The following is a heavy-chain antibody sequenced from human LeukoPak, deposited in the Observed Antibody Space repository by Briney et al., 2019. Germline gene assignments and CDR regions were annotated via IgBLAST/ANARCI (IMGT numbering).Heavy chain of an antibody. J-gene: IGHJ1*01. V-gene: IGHV3-11*01. CDR3: ARDGHYDTLTGYFQD. CDR1: GFTFTDYY. D-gene: IGHD3-9*01. Sequence: SGGSLRLSCAASGFTFTDYYMSWLRQAPGKGLEWVSYITNSGTTIYYADSVKGRFTISRDNAKNSLYLQMNSLRAEDTAVYYCARDGHYDTLTGYFQDWGQGTLVTVSS. CDR2: ITNSGTTI.